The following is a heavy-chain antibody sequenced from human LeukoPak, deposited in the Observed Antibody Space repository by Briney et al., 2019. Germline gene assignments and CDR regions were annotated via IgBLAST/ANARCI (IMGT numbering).Heavy chain of an antibody. J-gene: IGHJ4*02. CDR2: IRSSGDDT. V-gene: IGHV3-23*01. CDR3: AKVRPPPGSGWYGGDDY. CDR1: GFDFSSNW. Sequence: GGSLRLSCAASGFDFSSNWMHWVRHAPGQGLVWVSSIRSSGDDTSSADSVKGRFTIFRDNSKSTLYLQMNSLRAEDTAIYYCAKVRPPPGSGWYGGDDYWGQGTLVSVSP. D-gene: IGHD6-19*01.